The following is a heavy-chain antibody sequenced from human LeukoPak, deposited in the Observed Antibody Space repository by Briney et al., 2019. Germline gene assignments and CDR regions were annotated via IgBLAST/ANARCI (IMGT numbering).Heavy chain of an antibody. J-gene: IGHJ3*02. V-gene: IGHV3-23*01. CDR1: GFTFSSYA. CDR2: ISGSGGST. Sequence: GGSLRLSCAASGFTFSSYAISWVRQAPGKGLEWVSAISGSGGSTYYADSVKGRFTISRDNSKNTLYLQMNSLRAEDTAVYYCAKELGYCSSTSCYGSDAFDIWGQRTMVTVSS. CDR3: AKELGYCSSTSCYGSDAFDI. D-gene: IGHD2-2*01.